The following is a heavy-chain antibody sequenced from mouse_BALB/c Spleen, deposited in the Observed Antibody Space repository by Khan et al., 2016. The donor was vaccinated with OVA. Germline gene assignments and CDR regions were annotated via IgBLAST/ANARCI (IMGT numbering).Heavy chain of an antibody. CDR3: AREASSWDFSCPD. V-gene: IGHV1S136*01. CDR1: GYTFTNYV. J-gene: IGHJ3*01. CDR2: INPYNAGT. D-gene: IGHD4-1*01. Sequence: EVQLQESGPELVEPGASVKMSCKASGYTFTNYVMHWVKQKPGQGLEWIGYINPYNAGTRYNEKFKGKATLTSDISSTTAYMELSSLTSEDSAVYYCAREASSWDFSCPDWGQGTLVTVSA.